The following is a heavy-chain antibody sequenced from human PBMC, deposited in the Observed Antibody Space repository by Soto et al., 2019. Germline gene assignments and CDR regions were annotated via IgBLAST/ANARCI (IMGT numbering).Heavy chain of an antibody. V-gene: IGHV1-69*13. Sequence: ASVKVSCEASGGTFSSYAISWVRQAPGQGLEWMGGIIPIFGTANYAQKFQGRVTITADESTSTAYMELSSLRSEDTAVYYCARWVEKPSRGVVPMDVWGPGTTVTFSS. CDR1: GGTFSSYA. D-gene: IGHD3-3*01. CDR3: ARWVEKPSRGVVPMDV. J-gene: IGHJ6*02. CDR2: IIPIFGTA.